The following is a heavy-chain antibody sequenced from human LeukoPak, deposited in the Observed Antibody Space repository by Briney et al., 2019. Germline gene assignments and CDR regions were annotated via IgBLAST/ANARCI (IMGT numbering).Heavy chain of an antibody. CDR1: GFTFSSYA. V-gene: IGHV3-30*04. CDR2: ISYDGSNK. Sequence: GGSLRLSCAASGFTFSSYAMHWVRQAPGKGLEWVAVISYDGSNKYYADSVKGRFTISRDNSKNTLYLQMNSLRAEDTAVYYCAREPFWDGAVAGLFVYYFDYWGQGTLVTVSS. CDR3: AREPFWDGAVAGLFVYYFDY. D-gene: IGHD6-19*01. J-gene: IGHJ4*02.